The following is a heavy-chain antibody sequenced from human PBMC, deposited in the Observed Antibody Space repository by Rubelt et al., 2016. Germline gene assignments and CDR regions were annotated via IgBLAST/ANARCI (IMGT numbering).Heavy chain of an antibody. V-gene: IGHV3-23*01. CDR3: AKDSAYSSSSAYYFDS. Sequence: GGGLIQPGGSLRLSCAASGFTFSIFGMSWVRQAPGKGLEWVSFIGDSGRTTYYADSVKGRFTISRDNSENTLHLQMNSLRAEDTAVYYCAKDSAYSSSSAYYFDSWGQGTLVTASS. J-gene: IGHJ4*02. CDR2: IGDSGRTT. D-gene: IGHD6-6*01. CDR1: GFTFSIFG.